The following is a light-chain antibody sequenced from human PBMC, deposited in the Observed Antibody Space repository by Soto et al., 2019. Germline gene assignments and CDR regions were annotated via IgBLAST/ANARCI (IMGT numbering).Light chain of an antibody. CDR1: RSDVGGYNY. CDR3: SSYTSGSTVI. CDR2: EVT. V-gene: IGLV2-14*01. Sequence: QSVLTQPASVSGSPGQSITISCTGTRSDVGGYNYVSWYQHHPGKAPKLLIYEVTNRPAEVSNRFSGSKSGITASLTISGLQSEDEADYYCSSYTSGSTVIFGGGTKLTV. J-gene: IGLJ2*01.